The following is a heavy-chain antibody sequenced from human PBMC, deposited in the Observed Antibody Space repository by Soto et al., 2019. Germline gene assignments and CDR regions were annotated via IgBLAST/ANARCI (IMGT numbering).Heavy chain of an antibody. CDR2: ISGSGGST. D-gene: IGHD2-15*01. CDR3: VKGGYCTGGNCYANYYYYYGMDV. J-gene: IGHJ6*02. V-gene: IGHV3-23*01. Sequence: GRSMRLSCALSGITFSSQSMKWVCPAPGKGLEWVSTISGSGGSTYYADSVKGRFNNSRDNSKNTLYRQMNSLRAEDTAVYYCVKGGYCTGGNCYANYYYYYGMDVWGHGTTVTVSS. CDR1: GITFSSQS.